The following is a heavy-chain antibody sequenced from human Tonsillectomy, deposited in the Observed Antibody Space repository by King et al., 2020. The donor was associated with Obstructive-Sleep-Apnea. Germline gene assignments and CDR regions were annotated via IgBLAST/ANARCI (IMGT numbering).Heavy chain of an antibody. CDR2: IYYSGRT. CDR1: GGSISSYY. CDR3: ARHERDDSSGYYYLYYFDY. J-gene: IGHJ4*02. D-gene: IGHD3-22*01. Sequence: QLQESGPGLVKPSETLSLTCTVSGGSISSYYWSWIRQPPGKGLEWIGYIYYSGRTNYNPSLKSRVTISVDTSKNQFSLKLSSVTAADTAVYYCARHERDDSSGYYYLYYFDYWGQGTLVTVSS. V-gene: IGHV4-59*08.